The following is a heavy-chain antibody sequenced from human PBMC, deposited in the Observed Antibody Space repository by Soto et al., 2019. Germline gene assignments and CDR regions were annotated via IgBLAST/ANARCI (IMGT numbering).Heavy chain of an antibody. Sequence: GGSLRLSCAASGFTFSSYAMSWVRQAPGKGLEWVSSITGSGGTTFYADSVKGRLTIYRDNYKNTLYVQMDILRAEDTAVYYCAQPLPPNMGRMDVWGRGTRVTLSS. D-gene: IGHD3-10*01. CDR1: GFTFSSYA. CDR3: AQPLPPNMGRMDV. J-gene: IGHJ6*02. CDR2: ITGSGGTT. V-gene: IGHV3-23*01.